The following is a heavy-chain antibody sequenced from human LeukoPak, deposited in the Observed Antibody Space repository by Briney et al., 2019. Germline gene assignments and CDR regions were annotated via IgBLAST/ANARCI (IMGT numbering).Heavy chain of an antibody. CDR2: ISSSSSTI. CDR1: GFSFSSYS. J-gene: IGHJ5*02. Sequence: GGSLRLSCAASGFSFSSYSMNWVRQAPGKGLEWVSCISSSSSTIYYADSVKGRFTISRDNAKKSLYLQMNSLRDEDTAVYYCAGEYSSSWFGGWFDPWGQGTLVTVSS. V-gene: IGHV3-48*02. D-gene: IGHD2-2*01. CDR3: AGEYSSSWFGGWFDP.